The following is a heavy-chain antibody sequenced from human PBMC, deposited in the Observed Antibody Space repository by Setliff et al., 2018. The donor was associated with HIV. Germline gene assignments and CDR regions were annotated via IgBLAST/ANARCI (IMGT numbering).Heavy chain of an antibody. CDR2: ISYGSTYI. CDR3: ARSGGIGNYHWDV. V-gene: IGHV3-21*01. CDR1: GFTVSSYC. D-gene: IGHD3-16*01. J-gene: IGHJ6*03. Sequence: GGSLRLSCVASGFTVSSYCMDWFRQAPGKGLEWVSSISYGSTYIYQSDSVRGRFTISRDDAKKSLYLQMNSLGAEDTAVYYCARSGGIGNYHWDVWGKGTTVTVSS.